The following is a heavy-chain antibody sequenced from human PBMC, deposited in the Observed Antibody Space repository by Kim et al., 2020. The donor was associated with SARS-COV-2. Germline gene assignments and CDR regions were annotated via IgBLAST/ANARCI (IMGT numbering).Heavy chain of an antibody. Sequence: GSLRLSCAVSGFKLSSNWMHWVRQAPGKGLVWVARIDNYGTGTSYADSVKGRFTISRDITKNTVYLQMNSLTAEDTAVYYCATVFNDWGQGTLVTVSS. CDR3: ATVFND. CDR2: IDNYGTGT. CDR1: GFKLSSNW. V-gene: IGHV3-74*01. J-gene: IGHJ4*02.